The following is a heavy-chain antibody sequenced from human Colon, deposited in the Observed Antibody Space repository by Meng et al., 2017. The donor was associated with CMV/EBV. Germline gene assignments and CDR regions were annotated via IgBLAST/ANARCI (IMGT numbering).Heavy chain of an antibody. CDR3: TRALVMTGYYSGY. D-gene: IGHD3-9*01. CDR1: GFTFSSYW. J-gene: IGHJ4*02. CDR2: IRSKAYGGTT. V-gene: IGHV3-49*04. Sequence: GGSLRLSCVASGFTFSSYWMNWVRQAPGKGLEWVGFIRSKAYGGTTEFAASVKGRFTISRDDSKSIAYLQMDSLETEDTAVYYCTRALVMTGYYSGYWGQGTLVTVSS.